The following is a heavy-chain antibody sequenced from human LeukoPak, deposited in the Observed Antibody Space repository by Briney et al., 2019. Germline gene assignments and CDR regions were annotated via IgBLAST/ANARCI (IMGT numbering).Heavy chain of an antibody. CDR2: IYYSGST. Sequence: SETLSLTCTVSGGSISGSSYYWGWIRQPPGKGLEWIGSIYYSGSTYYNPSLKSRVTISVDTSKNQFSLKLSSVTAADTAVYYCARHGGEYYFDYWGQGTLVTVSS. J-gene: IGHJ4*02. V-gene: IGHV4-39*01. CDR1: GGSISGSSYY. D-gene: IGHD3-10*01. CDR3: ARHGGEYYFDY.